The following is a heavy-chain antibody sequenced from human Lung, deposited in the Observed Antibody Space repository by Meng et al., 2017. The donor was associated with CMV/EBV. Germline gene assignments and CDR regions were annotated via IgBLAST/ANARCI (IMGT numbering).Heavy chain of an antibody. Sequence: LXXALSGGSISSGHWWSWVRQPPLKGLEWIGEVYHSGSTNYNPSLKSRVTISLDKSKYHFSLKLTSVTAADTAVYYCARATIAAATMNWFDSWGQGAXVTVSS. CDR3: ARATIAAATMNWFDS. V-gene: IGHV4-4*02. CDR1: GGSISSGHW. D-gene: IGHD6-25*01. J-gene: IGHJ5*01. CDR2: VYHSGST.